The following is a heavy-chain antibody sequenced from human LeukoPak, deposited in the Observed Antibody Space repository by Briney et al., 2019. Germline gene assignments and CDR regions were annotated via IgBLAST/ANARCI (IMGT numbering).Heavy chain of an antibody. J-gene: IGHJ3*02. Sequence: GASVKVSCKASGGTFSSYAISWVRQAPGQGLEWMGGIIPIFGTANYAQKFQGRVTITTDESTSTAYMELSSLRSEDTAVYYCARVEYGGGAFDIWGQGTMVTVSS. D-gene: IGHD4/OR15-4a*01. CDR3: ARVEYGGGAFDI. CDR2: IIPIFGTA. CDR1: GGTFSSYA. V-gene: IGHV1-69*05.